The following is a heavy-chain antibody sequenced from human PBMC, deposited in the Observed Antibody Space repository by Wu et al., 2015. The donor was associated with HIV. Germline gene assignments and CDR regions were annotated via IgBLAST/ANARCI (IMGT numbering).Heavy chain of an antibody. CDR2: ISAYNGHT. CDR1: GYTFINSG. CDR3: ARNGYEGYSNRDYYYYYMDV. V-gene: IGHV1-18*01. J-gene: IGHJ6*03. D-gene: IGHD4-11*01. Sequence: QVHLVQSGAEVKKPGASLNVSCKTSGYTFINSGFTWVRKAPGQGLEWMGWISAYNGHTKYAQKFRGRVTLTTDRSTSTGYMEMTNLRYDDTAMYYCARNGYEGYSNRDYYYYYMDVWGKGPRSPSP.